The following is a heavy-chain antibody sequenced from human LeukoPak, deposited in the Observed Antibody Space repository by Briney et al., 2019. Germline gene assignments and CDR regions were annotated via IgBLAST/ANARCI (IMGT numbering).Heavy chain of an antibody. D-gene: IGHD3-10*01. V-gene: IGHV3-21*01. J-gene: IGHJ4*02. CDR2: ISSSSYI. CDR3: ARGTLNYYGSGIDY. Sequence: GGSLRLSCAASGFTFSSYSMNWVRQAPGKGLEWVSSISSSSYIYYADSVKGRFTISRDNAKNSLYLQMNSLRAEDTAVYYCARGTLNYYGSGIDYWGQGTLVTVSS. CDR1: GFTFSSYS.